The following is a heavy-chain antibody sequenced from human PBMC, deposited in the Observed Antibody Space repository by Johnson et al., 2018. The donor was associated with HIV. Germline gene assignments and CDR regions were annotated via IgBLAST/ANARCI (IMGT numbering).Heavy chain of an antibody. CDR3: PKGIGGGTPRHAFDI. J-gene: IGHJ3*02. V-gene: IGHV3-30*04. Sequence: QVQLVESGGGVVQPGRSLRLSCAASGFTFNYYAMHWVRQAPGKGLEWVAVISYDGSNKYYADSVKGRFTISRDNSKNTLYLQMNSLIAEDTAVYVCPKGIGGGTPRHAFDIWGQGTMVTVSS. CDR1: GFTFNYYA. D-gene: IGHD3-16*01. CDR2: ISYDGSNK.